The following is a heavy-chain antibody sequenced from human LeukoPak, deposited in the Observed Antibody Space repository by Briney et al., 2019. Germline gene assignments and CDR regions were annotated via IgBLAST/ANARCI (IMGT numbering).Heavy chain of an antibody. D-gene: IGHD3-3*01. CDR1: GFTFSSYS. CDR2: ISSSSSYI. V-gene: IGHV3-21*01. J-gene: IGHJ4*02. Sequence: GGSLRLSCAASGFTFSSYSMNCVRQAPGKGLEWVSSISSSSSYIYYADSVKGRFTISRDNAKNSLYLQMNSLRAEDTAVYYCARVQTFWSGYYTGTSFDYWGQGTLVTVSS. CDR3: ARVQTFWSGYYTGTSFDY.